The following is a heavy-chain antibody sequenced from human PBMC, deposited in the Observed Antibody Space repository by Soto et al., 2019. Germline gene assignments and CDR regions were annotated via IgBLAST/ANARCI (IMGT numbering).Heavy chain of an antibody. J-gene: IGHJ4*02. D-gene: IGHD4-4*01. CDR3: ARSNLFDY. CDR1: GGSSSSYY. V-gene: IGHV4-59*12. CDR2: INHSGST. Sequence: ETLSLTCTVTGGSSSSYYWSWIRQPPGKGLEWIGEINHSGSTNYNPSLKSRVTISVDTSKNQFSLKLSSVTAADTAVYYCARSNLFDYWGQGTLVTVSS.